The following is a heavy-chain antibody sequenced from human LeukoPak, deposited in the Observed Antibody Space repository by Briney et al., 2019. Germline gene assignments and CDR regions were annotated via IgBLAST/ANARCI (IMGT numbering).Heavy chain of an antibody. CDR2: IIPIFGTA. CDR1: GGTFSSYA. Sequence: VASVKVSCKASGGTFSSYAISWVRQAPGQGLEWMGGIIPIFGTANYAQKFQGRVTITTDESTSTAYMELSSLRSDDTAVYYCASPGYSYGLRTFDYWGQGTLVTVSS. D-gene: IGHD5-18*01. CDR3: ASPGYSYGLRTFDY. V-gene: IGHV1-69*05. J-gene: IGHJ4*02.